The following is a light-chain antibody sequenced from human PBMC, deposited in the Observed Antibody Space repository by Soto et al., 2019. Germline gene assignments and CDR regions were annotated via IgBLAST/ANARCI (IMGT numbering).Light chain of an antibody. Sequence: DIVLTQSPGTLSLSPGERATLSCRASQRLTNNFLAWFQQKPGLAPRLLIHGASTRASGVPDRFSGGGSRTDFVLTISLLEPEDFSVYYCQQYGCSPFTFGQGTKLQIK. V-gene: IGKV3-20*01. CDR3: QQYGCSPFT. J-gene: IGKJ2*01. CDR1: QRLTNNF. CDR2: GAS.